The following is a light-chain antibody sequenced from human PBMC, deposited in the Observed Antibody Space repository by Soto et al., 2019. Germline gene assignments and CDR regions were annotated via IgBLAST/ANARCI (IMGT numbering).Light chain of an antibody. CDR1: QDSNVY. J-gene: IGKJ2*03. Sequence: DIQMTQSPSSVSASIGDTVTITCRASQDSNVYVHWYQQKPGEVPKLLIYSASTLHSGVPSRFTGSGSETDFTLTSRSLQPEDFATYYCQHGYVAPYSFGQGTKVDIK. V-gene: IGKV1-39*01. CDR3: QHGYVAPYS. CDR2: SAS.